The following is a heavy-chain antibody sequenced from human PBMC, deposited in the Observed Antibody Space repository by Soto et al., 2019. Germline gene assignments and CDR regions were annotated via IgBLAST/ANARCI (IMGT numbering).Heavy chain of an antibody. J-gene: IGHJ4*02. CDR2: ISAYNGNT. CDR3: ARSPDSSGYPDFDY. Sequence: VSVKVSCKASGYTFTSYGISWVRQAPGQGLEWMGWISAYNGNTNYAQKLQGRVTMTTDTSTSTAYMELRSLRSDDTAVYYCARSPDSSGYPDFDYWGQGTLVTVSS. CDR1: GYTFTSYG. V-gene: IGHV1-18*04. D-gene: IGHD3-22*01.